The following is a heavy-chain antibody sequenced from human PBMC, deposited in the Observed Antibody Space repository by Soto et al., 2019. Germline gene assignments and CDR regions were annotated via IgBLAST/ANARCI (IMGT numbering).Heavy chain of an antibody. D-gene: IGHD3-22*01. CDR2: IRSKAYGGTT. J-gene: IGHJ4*02. V-gene: IGHV3-49*04. Sequence: RLSCTASGFTFGDYAMSWVRQAPGKGLEWVGFIRSKAYGGTTEYAASVKGRFTISRDDSKSIAYLQMNSLKTEDTAVYYCTRDRTSSGYYCDYWGQGTLVTVSS. CDR3: TRDRTSSGYYCDY. CDR1: GFTFGDYA.